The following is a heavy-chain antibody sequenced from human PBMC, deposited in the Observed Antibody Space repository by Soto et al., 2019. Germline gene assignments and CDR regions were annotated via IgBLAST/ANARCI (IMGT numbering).Heavy chain of an antibody. J-gene: IGHJ6*02. Sequence: GGSLRLSCAASGFTFSSYWMHWVRQAPGKGLVWVSRINSDGSSTSYADSVKGRFTISRDNAKNTLYLQMNSLRAEDTAVYYCEREGGGYDLFWNYDYYGMVVWGQRPRVTVSS. CDR2: INSDGSST. V-gene: IGHV3-74*01. CDR3: EREGGGYDLFWNYDYYGMVV. D-gene: IGHD5-12*01. CDR1: GFTFSSYW.